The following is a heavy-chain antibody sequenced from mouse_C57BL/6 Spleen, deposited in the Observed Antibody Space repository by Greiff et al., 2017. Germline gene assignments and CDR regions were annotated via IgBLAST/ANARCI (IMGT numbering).Heavy chain of an antibody. CDR3: ARDGYYYAMDY. Sequence: QVQLQQPGAELVKPGASVKMSCKASGYTFTSYWLTWVKQRPGQGLEWIGDIYPGSGSTNYNEKFKSKATLTVDTSSSTAYMQLSSLTSEDSAVYYCARDGYYYAMDYWGQGTSVTVSS. D-gene: IGHD2-3*01. CDR1: GYTFTSYW. CDR2: IYPGSGST. V-gene: IGHV1-55*01. J-gene: IGHJ4*01.